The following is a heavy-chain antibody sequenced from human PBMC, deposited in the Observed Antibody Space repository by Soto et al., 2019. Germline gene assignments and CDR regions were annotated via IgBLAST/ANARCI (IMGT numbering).Heavy chain of an antibody. J-gene: IGHJ4*02. CDR1: GGSFSGYY. Sequence: SETLSLTCAVYGGSFSGYYWSWIRQPPGKGLEWIGEINHSGSTNYNPSLKSRVTISVDTSKNQFSLKLSSVTAADTAVYYCARGGRNSSSSGGLFFDYWGQGTLVTVSS. CDR3: ARGGRNSSSSGGLFFDY. D-gene: IGHD6-6*01. CDR2: INHSGST. V-gene: IGHV4-34*01.